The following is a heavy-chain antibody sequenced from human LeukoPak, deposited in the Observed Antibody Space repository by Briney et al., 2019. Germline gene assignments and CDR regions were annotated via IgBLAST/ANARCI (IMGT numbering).Heavy chain of an antibody. CDR3: ARWDELDWAFGT. J-gene: IGHJ5*02. CDR1: GASITTYS. CDR2: FSLGETT. Sequence: PSETLSLTCSVSGASITTYSWNWLRQSPGRGLEWIGYFSLGETTSYTSSLKSRVTISRDTSKNQVSLKLTSVTAAYTAVYYCARWDELDWAFGTWGPGTLVTVSS. V-gene: IGHV4-59*08. D-gene: IGHD2-21*01.